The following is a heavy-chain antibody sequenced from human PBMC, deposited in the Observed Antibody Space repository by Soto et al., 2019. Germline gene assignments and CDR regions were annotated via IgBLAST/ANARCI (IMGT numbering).Heavy chain of an antibody. CDR2: ISSNGGST. J-gene: IGHJ4*02. CDR1: GFTFSSYA. Sequence: GGSLRLSCSASGFTFSSYAMHWVRQAPGKGLEYVSAISSNGGSTYYADSVKGRFTISRDNSKNTLYLQMNSLRAEDTAVYYCVKVKTPYCSSTSCYYFDYWGQGTLVTVSS. V-gene: IGHV3-64D*08. CDR3: VKVKTPYCSSTSCYYFDY. D-gene: IGHD2-2*01.